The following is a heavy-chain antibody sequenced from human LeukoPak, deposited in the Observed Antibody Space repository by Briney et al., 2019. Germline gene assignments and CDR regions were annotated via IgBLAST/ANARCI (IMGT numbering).Heavy chain of an antibody. V-gene: IGHV3-21*04. CDR1: GFTFSSYS. CDR2: ISSSSSYI. Sequence: GGSLRLSCAASGFTFSSYSMNWVRQAPGKGLEWVSSISSSSSYIYYADSVKGRFTISRDNAKNSLYLQMNSLRAEDTAVYYCAKDADSSGWLNWFDPWGQGTLVTVSS. D-gene: IGHD6-19*01. CDR3: AKDADSSGWLNWFDP. J-gene: IGHJ5*02.